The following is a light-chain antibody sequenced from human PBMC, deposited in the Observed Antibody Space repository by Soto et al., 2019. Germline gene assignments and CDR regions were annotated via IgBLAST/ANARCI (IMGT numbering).Light chain of an antibody. CDR2: GAS. CDR1: QRVDNNF. J-gene: IGKJ1*01. CDR3: QQYGSSLWT. Sequence: LTQSPGTLSLSPGKGATLSCRTSQRVDNNFVAWYQQKPGQAPRLLIYGASTRATGIPDRFSGSGFGTDFTLTITRLEPEDFAVYYCQQYGSSLWTFGLGTKV. V-gene: IGKV3-20*01.